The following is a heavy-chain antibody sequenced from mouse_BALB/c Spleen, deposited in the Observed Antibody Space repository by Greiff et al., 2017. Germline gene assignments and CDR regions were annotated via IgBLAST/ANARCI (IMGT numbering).Heavy chain of an antibody. V-gene: IGHV7-3*02. Sequence: EVMLVESGGGLVQPGGSLRLSCATSGFTFTDYYMSWVRQPPGKALEWLGFIRNKANGYTTEYSASVKGRFTISRDNSQSILYLQMNTLRAEDSATYYCARDPITTATGFAYWGQGTLVTVSA. CDR2: IRNKANGYTT. D-gene: IGHD1-2*01. CDR1: GFTFTDYY. CDR3: ARDPITTATGFAY. J-gene: IGHJ3*01.